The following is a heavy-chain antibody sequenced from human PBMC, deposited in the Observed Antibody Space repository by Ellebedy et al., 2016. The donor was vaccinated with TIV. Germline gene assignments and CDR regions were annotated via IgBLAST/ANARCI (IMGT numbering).Heavy chain of an antibody. D-gene: IGHD2-15*01. CDR3: AKDQDCSGGSCYRPMSGSTGIRPDNAFDI. Sequence: GESLKISXAASGITFSSYGMHWVRQAPGKGLEWVAVISYDGSNKYYADSVKGRFTISRDNSKNTLYLQMNSLRAEDTAVYYCAKDQDCSGGSCYRPMSGSTGIRPDNAFDIWGQGTMVTVSS. J-gene: IGHJ3*02. CDR2: ISYDGSNK. V-gene: IGHV3-30*18. CDR1: GITFSSYG.